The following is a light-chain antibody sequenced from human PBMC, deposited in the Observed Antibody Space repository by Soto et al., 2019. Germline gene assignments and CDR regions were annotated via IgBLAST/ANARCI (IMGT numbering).Light chain of an antibody. J-gene: IGKJ1*01. CDR1: QSVSSK. CDR3: QQYNSWLWT. Sequence: EIVLTQSPGTLSLSPGERATLSCRASQSVSSKLACYQQKPGQAPRLLIYGASTRATGIPARFSGSGSGTEFTLIISSLQSEDSAVYYCQQYNSWLWTFGQGTKV. V-gene: IGKV3-15*01. CDR2: GAS.